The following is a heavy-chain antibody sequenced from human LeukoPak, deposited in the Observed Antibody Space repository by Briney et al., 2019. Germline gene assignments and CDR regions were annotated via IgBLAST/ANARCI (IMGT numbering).Heavy chain of an antibody. CDR2: IIPIFGTA. D-gene: IGHD6-19*01. V-gene: IGHV1-69*13. J-gene: IGHJ4*02. Sequence: GASVRVSCKASGGTFSSYAISWVRQTPGQGLEWVGGIIPIFGTANYAQKFQGRVTITADESTSTAYMELSSLRSEDTAVYYCARGHAVVMLDYWGQGTLVTVSS. CDR3: ARGHAVVMLDY. CDR1: GGTFSSYA.